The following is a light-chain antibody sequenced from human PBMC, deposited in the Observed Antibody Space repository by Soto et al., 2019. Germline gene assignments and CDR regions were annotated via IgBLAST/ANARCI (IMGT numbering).Light chain of an antibody. CDR3: SSHTLSRALQV. J-gene: IGLJ1*01. Sequence: QSALTQPASVSGSPGQSITISCSGTISDFVVYNYVSWYQQHPGKAPKLMLYGVSKRPSGVSNRFSGYKSGNTASLTISGLQAEDEADYYCSSHTLSRALQVFGTGTKLTVL. CDR2: GVS. V-gene: IGLV2-14*01. CDR1: ISDFVVYNY.